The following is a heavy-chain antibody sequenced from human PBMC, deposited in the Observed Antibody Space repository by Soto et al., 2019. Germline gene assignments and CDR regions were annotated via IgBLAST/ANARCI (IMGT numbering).Heavy chain of an antibody. Sequence: PSPALSLTCAISGDSVSSNSAAWNWIRQSPSRGLEWLGRTYYRSKWYNDYAVSVKSRITINPDTSKNQFSLQLNSVTPEDTAVYYCAKDNCSGGSCYSNYWGQGTLVTGSS. D-gene: IGHD2-15*01. CDR1: GDSVSSNSAA. CDR3: AKDNCSGGSCYSNY. J-gene: IGHJ4*02. V-gene: IGHV6-1*01. CDR2: TYYRSKWYN.